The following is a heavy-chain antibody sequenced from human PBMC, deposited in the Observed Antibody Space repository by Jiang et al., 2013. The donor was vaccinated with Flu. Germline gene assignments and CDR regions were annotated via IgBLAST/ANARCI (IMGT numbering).Heavy chain of an antibody. CDR2: ISGSGGST. Sequence: QLLESGGGLVQPGGSLRLSCAASGFTFSSYAMSWVRQAPGKGLEWVSTISGSGGSTYYPDSVKGRFTISRDNSKNSLYLQMNSLRAEDTAVYYCAKVYSSSWSTGFDPWGQGTLVTVSS. CDR1: GFTFSSYA. CDR3: AKVYSSSWSTGFDP. V-gene: IGHV3-23*01. D-gene: IGHD6-13*01. J-gene: IGHJ5*02.